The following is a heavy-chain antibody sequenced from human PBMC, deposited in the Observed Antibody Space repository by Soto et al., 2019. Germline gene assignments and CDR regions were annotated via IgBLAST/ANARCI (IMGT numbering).Heavy chain of an antibody. CDR3: ARWEQPPFDY. D-gene: IGHD1-26*01. Sequence: QVQLVESGGGVVQPGRSLRLSCAASGFTVSAYTMHWVRQAPGKGLEWVAVISSDGSHKYYADSLKGRFTISRDNSTNTLYLQMNSLRAEDTAVYYFARWEQPPFDYWGQGTLVTVSS. J-gene: IGHJ4*02. V-gene: IGHV3-30*01. CDR2: ISSDGSHK. CDR1: GFTVSAYT.